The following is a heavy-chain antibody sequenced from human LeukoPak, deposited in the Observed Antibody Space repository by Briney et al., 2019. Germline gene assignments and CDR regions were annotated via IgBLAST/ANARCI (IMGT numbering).Heavy chain of an antibody. J-gene: IGHJ4*02. V-gene: IGHV3-21*01. CDR2: ISSSSSYI. CDR3: ASVTGRKPL. CDR1: GFTFSSYS. Sequence: GGSLRLSCAASGFTFSSYSMNWVRQAPGKGLEWVSSISSSSSYINYADSVKGRFTISRDNAKNSLYLQMNSLRAEDTAVYYCASVTGRKPLWGQGTLVTVSS.